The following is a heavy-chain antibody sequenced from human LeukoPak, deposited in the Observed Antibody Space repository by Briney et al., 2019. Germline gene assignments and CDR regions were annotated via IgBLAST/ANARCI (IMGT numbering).Heavy chain of an antibody. CDR3: ARTGSGYSYAEYNWFDH. V-gene: IGHV4-59*01. J-gene: IGHJ5*02. CDR2: MYYSGST. CDR1: GGSISIYY. Sequence: SETLSLSCTASGGSISIYYWSWIWQPPGKVLEWIGYMYYSGSTNYYPSLKSRVTILVDTYNHQLSLYLSFVSSADTPVFYCARTGSGYSYAEYNWFDHWGQGTLVTVSS. D-gene: IGHD5-18*01.